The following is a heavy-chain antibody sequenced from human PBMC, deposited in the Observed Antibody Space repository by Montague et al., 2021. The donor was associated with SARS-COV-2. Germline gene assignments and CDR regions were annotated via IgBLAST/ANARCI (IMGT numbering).Heavy chain of an antibody. Sequence: SLRLSCAASGFTFSSYAMHWVRQAPGKGLEWVAVISYDGSNKYYADSVKGRFTISRDNSKNTLYLQMNSLRAEDTAVYYCARGGEYSSSTPFDYWGQGTLVTVSS. CDR3: ARGGEYSSSTPFDY. CDR2: ISYDGSNK. J-gene: IGHJ4*02. V-gene: IGHV3-30-3*01. D-gene: IGHD6-6*01. CDR1: GFTFSSYA.